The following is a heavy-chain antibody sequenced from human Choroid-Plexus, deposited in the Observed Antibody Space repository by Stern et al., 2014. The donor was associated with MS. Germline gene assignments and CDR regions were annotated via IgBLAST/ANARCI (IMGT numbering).Heavy chain of an antibody. CDR1: GFTFGSCA. V-gene: IGHV3-30*18. D-gene: IGHD2/OR15-2a*01. CDR2: VSYDGSNK. CDR3: AKDRQYLTYFFDH. J-gene: IGHJ5*02. Sequence: VQLVESGGGVVQPGRPLRLSCVASGFTFGSCAMHWVRQAPGKGQEWVGGVSYDGSNKYYADSLKGRFTISRDNSQNTLYMQMSSLRPEDTAVYYCAKDRQYLTYFFDHWGQGSLVTVSS.